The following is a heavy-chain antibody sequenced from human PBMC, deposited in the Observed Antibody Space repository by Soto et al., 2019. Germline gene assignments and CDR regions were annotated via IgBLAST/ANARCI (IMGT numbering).Heavy chain of an antibody. D-gene: IGHD2-8*01. Sequence: ETLSLTCSVSGGSISSSSHFWGWIRQPPGKGLEWIGTIYYSGNAYFHPSLKSRVTISVDTSKNQFSLKLSSVTAADTAVYYCARHENTVLLADATAFDIWGQGTMVTVSS. CDR3: ARHENTVLLADATAFDI. CDR2: IYYSGNA. J-gene: IGHJ3*02. CDR1: GGSISSSSHF. V-gene: IGHV4-39*01.